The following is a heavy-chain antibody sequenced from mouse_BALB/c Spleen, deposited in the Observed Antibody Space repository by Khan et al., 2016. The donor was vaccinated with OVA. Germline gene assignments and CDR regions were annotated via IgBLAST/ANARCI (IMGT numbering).Heavy chain of an antibody. CDR1: GYSFTGYF. V-gene: IGHV1-20*02. J-gene: IGHJ2*01. CDR3: ARIYGSDFDY. CDR2: INPHIGET. D-gene: IGHD1-1*01. Sequence: VQLQQSGPELVKPGASVKISCKASGYSFTGYFMNWVMQSHGKSLEWIGRINPHIGETFYNQKFKGKATLTVDESSSTAHMELRSLASDDSAVYYCARIYGSDFDYWGQGTHLTVSS.